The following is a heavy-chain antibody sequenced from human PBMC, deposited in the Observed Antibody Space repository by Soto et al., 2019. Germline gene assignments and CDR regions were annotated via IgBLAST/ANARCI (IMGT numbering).Heavy chain of an antibody. CDR2: IFYSGGT. Sequence: PSETLSLTCTISGGSVSRGTHFWGWIRQPPGKRLEWIGYIFYSGGTSYNPSLKSRATISLETSKNQFSLRLSSVTAADTAVYYCERDCCGADKWFDPWGQGTAVTVSS. CDR1: GGSVSRGTHF. D-gene: IGHD2-21*01. CDR3: ERDCCGADKWFDP. J-gene: IGHJ5*02. V-gene: IGHV4-61*01.